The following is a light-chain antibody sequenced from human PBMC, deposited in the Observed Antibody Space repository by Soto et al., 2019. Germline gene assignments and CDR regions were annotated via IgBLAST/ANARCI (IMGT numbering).Light chain of an antibody. V-gene: IGKV3-20*01. CDR3: QQYGRAPWT. J-gene: IGKJ1*01. CDR1: QSVSNNY. Sequence: EIVLTQSPGTLSLSPGERATLSCRASQSVSNNYLAWYQQKPGQAPRLLIFGASSRAAGIPDRFSGSGSGTDFTLAIGSLEPEDFAVYYCQQYGRAPWTCGQGTTG. CDR2: GAS.